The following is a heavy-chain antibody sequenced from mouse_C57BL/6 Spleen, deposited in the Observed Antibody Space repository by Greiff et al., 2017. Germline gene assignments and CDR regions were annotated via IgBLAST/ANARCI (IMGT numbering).Heavy chain of an antibody. D-gene: IGHD1-1*01. V-gene: IGHV1-4*01. CDR3: ARDFLTTVVAGGY. J-gene: IGHJ2*01. CDR1: GYTFTSYT. Sequence: VQVVESGAELARPGASVKMSCKASGYTFTSYTMHWVKQRPGQGLEWIGYINPSSGYTKYNQKFKDKATLTADKSSSTAYMQLSSLTSEDSAVYYCARDFLTTVVAGGYWGQGTTLTVSS. CDR2: INPSSGYT.